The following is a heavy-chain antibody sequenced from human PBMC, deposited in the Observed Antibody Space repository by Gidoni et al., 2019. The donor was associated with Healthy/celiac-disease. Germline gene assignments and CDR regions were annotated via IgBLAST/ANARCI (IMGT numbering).Heavy chain of an antibody. J-gene: IGHJ5*02. V-gene: IGHV5-51*01. Sequence: EVQLVQSGAEVKKPGESLKISCKGSGYSFTSYWIGWVRQMHGKGLEWMGIIYPGDSDTRYSPSFQGQVTISADKSISTAYLQWSSLKASDTAMYYCARHLGYSGYDFLPYNWFDPWGQGTLVTVSS. CDR1: GYSFTSYW. D-gene: IGHD5-12*01. CDR3: ARHLGYSGYDFLPYNWFDP. CDR2: IYPGDSDT.